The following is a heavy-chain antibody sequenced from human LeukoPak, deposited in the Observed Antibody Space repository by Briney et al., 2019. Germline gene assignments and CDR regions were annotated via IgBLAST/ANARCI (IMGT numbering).Heavy chain of an antibody. CDR1: GVTVSSTY. CDR2: IYGGGAT. J-gene: IGHJ1*01. CDR3: ARDGVGYYDSSGYYYFQH. V-gene: IGHV3-53*01. D-gene: IGHD3-22*01. Sequence: PGGSLRLSCAASGVTVSSTYMSWVRQAPGKGLEWVSVIYGGGATYYADSVKGRFTISRDNSRNTLYLQMSSLRAEDTAVYYCARDGVGYYDSSGYYYFQHWGQGTLVTVSS.